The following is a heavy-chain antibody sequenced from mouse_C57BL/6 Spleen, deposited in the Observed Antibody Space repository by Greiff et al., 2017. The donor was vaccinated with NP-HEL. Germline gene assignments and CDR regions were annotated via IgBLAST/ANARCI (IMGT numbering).Heavy chain of an antibody. D-gene: IGHD1-1*01. CDR2: IDPSDSYT. V-gene: IGHV1-50*01. J-gene: IGHJ2*01. CDR1: GYTFTSYW. Sequence: VQLQQPGAELVKPGASVKLSCKASGYTFTSYWMQWVKQRPGQGLEWIGEIDPSDSYTNYNQKFKGKATLTVDTSSSTAYMQLSSLTSEDSAVYYCARRYYGSHWGQGTTLTVSS. CDR3: ARRYYGSH.